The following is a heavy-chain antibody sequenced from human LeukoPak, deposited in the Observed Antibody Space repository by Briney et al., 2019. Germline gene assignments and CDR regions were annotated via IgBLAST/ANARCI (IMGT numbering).Heavy chain of an antibody. CDR1: RDSVSSNSAT. V-gene: IGHV6-1*01. CDR2: TYYRSKWYN. D-gene: IGHD3-10*02. Sequence: SQTLSLTCAISRDSVSSNSATWSWIRQSPSRGLEWLGRTYYRSKWYNEYAVSVEGRITINPDTSKNQFSLQLNSVTPEDTAVYYCAIVVFGAGTTKWGQGTLVTVSS. J-gene: IGHJ4*02. CDR3: AIVVFGAGTTK.